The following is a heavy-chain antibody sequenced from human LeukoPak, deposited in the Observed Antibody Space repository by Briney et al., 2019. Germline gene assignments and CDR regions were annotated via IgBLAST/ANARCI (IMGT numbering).Heavy chain of an antibody. D-gene: IGHD3-10*01. CDR1: GFTFSDYY. J-gene: IGHJ4*02. Sequence: GGSLRLSCAASGFTFSDYYMSWIRQAPGKGLEWVSYISSSGSTIYYADSVKGRFTISRDNAKNTLYLQMNSLRAEDTAVYYCAKDPRYYGSGSYFDYWGQGTLVTVSS. CDR2: ISSSGSTI. V-gene: IGHV3-11*04. CDR3: AKDPRYYGSGSYFDY.